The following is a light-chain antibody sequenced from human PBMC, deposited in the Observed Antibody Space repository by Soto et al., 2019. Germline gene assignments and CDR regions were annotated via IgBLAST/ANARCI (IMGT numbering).Light chain of an antibody. Sequence: DIQLTQSPSFLSASVGDRVTITCRASQGISSYLAWYQQKPGKAPKLLIYAASTLQSGVPSRFSGSGSGTEFTLTISSLQPEDFATYCCQQLNSYPPTLTFGGGTKVEIK. J-gene: IGKJ4*01. CDR2: AAS. CDR1: QGISSY. CDR3: QQLNSYPPTLT. V-gene: IGKV1-9*01.